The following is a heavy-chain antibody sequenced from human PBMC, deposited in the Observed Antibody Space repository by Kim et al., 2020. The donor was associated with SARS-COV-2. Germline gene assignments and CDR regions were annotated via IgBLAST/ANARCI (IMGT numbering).Heavy chain of an antibody. D-gene: IGHD2-15*01. V-gene: IGHV4-39*01. CDR2: IYYSGST. J-gene: IGHJ5*02. CDR1: GGSISSSSYY. CDR3: ASHSTLMVAALNWFDP. Sequence: SETLSLTCTVSGGSISSSSYYWGWIRQPPGKGLEWIGSIYYSGSTYYNPSLKSRVTISVDTSKNQFSLKLSSVTAADTALYYCASHSTLMVAALNWFDP.